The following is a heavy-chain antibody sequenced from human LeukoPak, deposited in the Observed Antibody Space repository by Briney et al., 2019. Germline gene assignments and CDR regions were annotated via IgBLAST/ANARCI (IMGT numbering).Heavy chain of an antibody. CDR1: GYSFSIYW. J-gene: IGHJ4*02. V-gene: IGHV5-51*01. CDR3: ARRSGTRTFDY. CDR2: IYPGDSDT. Sequence: GEYLKISCKGSGYSFSIYWIGWVRQMPGKGLEWMGIIYPGDSDTRYSPSFQGQVTISADKSISTAYLQWSSLKASDTAMYYCARRSGTRTFDYWGQGSLVTISS.